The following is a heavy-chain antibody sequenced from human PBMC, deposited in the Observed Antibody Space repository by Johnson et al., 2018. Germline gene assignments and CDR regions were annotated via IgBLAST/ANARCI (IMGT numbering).Heavy chain of an antibody. CDR1: GFTFSTYA. J-gene: IGHJ6*03. CDR3: ARMETHRAGLSYAGYYSYYYMDV. Sequence: EVPLVESGGGLVQPGGSLRLSCVASGFTFSTYAMHWVRQTAGKDLEWISGISTSGDTHYPGSVQGRFTISRENVKKSLYLQMNSLRAGETAVYYWARMETHRAGLSYAGYYSYYYMDVGGKGTTVTVSS. V-gene: IGHV3-13*01. CDR2: ISTSGDT. D-gene: IGHD3-16*01.